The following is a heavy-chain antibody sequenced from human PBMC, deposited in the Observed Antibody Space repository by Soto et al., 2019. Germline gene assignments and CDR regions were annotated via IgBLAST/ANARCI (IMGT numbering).Heavy chain of an antibody. D-gene: IGHD3-10*01. V-gene: IGHV3-21*01. CDR2: ISSSSSYI. Sequence: GGSLRLSCAASGFTFSSYSMNWVRQAPGKGLEWVSSISSSSSYIYYADSVKGRFTISRDNAKNSLYLQMNSLRAEDTAVYYCARGINMVRGVIGGMDVWGQGTTVTVSS. CDR1: GFTFSSYS. J-gene: IGHJ6*02. CDR3: ARGINMVRGVIGGMDV.